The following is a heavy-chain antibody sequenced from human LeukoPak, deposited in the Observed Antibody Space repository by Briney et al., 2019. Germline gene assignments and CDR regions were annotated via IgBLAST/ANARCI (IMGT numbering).Heavy chain of an antibody. Sequence: SETLSLTCAVYGGSFSGYYWSWIRQPPGKGLEWIGEINHSGSTDYNPSLKSRVTISVDTSKNQFSLKLSSVTAADTAVYYCARVPYYDFWSGYSQGLYYFDYWGQGTLVTVSS. CDR2: INHSGST. CDR1: GGSFSGYY. D-gene: IGHD3-3*01. J-gene: IGHJ4*02. V-gene: IGHV4-34*01. CDR3: ARVPYYDFWSGYSQGLYYFDY.